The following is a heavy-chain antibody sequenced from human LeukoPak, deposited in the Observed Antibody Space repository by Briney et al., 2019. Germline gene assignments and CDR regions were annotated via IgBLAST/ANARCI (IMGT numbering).Heavy chain of an antibody. D-gene: IGHD3-9*01. CDR2: ILGSGGST. V-gene: IGHV3-23*01. CDR1: GFTFSSFA. Sequence: GRSLRLSCAASGFTFSSFAMSWVRQAPGKGQDWDSAILGSGGSTYYADSVKGRFTVSRDNSKSTLYLQMNSLRAEDTALYYCAKWGDYDVLTGYYVPDYWGQGTLVTVSS. CDR3: AKWGDYDVLTGYYVPDY. J-gene: IGHJ4*02.